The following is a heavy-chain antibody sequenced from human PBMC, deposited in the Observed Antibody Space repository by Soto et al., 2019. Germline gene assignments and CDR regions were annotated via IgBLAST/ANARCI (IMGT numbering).Heavy chain of an antibody. V-gene: IGHV1-58*02. CDR2: IVVGSGNT. D-gene: IGHD2-2*01. J-gene: IGHJ6*02. Sequence: ASVKVSCKASGFTFTSSAMQWVRQARGQRLEWIGWIVVGSGNTNYAQKFQERVTITRDMSTSTAYMELSSLRSEDTAVYYCAAGPREYQLLFSNYYCYGMDVWG. CDR1: GFTFTSSA. CDR3: AAGPREYQLLFSNYYCYGMDV.